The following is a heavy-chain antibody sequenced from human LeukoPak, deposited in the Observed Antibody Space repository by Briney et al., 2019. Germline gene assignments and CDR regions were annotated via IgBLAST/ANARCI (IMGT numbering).Heavy chain of an antibody. CDR3: AKDQSDCSSTSCRGY. CDR2: ISGSGGST. D-gene: IGHD2-2*01. J-gene: IGHJ4*02. CDR1: GFTFSSYA. V-gene: IGHV3-23*01. Sequence: GGSLRLFCAASGFTFSSYAMSWVRQAPGKGLEWVSAISGSGGSTYYADSVKGRFTISRDNSKNTLYLQMNSLRAEDTAVYYCAKDQSDCSSTSCRGYWGQGTLVTVSS.